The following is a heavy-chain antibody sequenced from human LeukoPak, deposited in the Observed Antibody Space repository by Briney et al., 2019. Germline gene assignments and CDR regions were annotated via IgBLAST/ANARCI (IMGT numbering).Heavy chain of an antibody. CDR3: ARGVSITGWFDP. Sequence: SETLSLTCAVSGGSISSGGYSWSWIRQPPGEGLEWIGYIYYSGSTNYNPSLKSRVTISVDTSKNQFSLKLSSVTAADTAVYYCARGVSITGWFDPWGQGTLVTVSS. D-gene: IGHD1-20*01. J-gene: IGHJ5*02. CDR2: IYYSGST. V-gene: IGHV4-61*08. CDR1: GGSISSGGYS.